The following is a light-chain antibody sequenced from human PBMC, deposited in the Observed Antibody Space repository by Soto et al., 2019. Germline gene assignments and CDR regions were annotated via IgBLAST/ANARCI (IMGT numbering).Light chain of an antibody. J-gene: IGLJ1*01. Sequence: QSALTQPPSASGSPGQSVTISCTGTSSDVGSYNYVSWYQQYPGKAPKLMIYEVTKRPSGVPDRFSGSKSSNTASLTVSGLQAEDEADYYCTSYAGSNNHAFGTGTKVTVL. CDR1: SSDVGSYNY. V-gene: IGLV2-8*01. CDR3: TSYAGSNNHA. CDR2: EVT.